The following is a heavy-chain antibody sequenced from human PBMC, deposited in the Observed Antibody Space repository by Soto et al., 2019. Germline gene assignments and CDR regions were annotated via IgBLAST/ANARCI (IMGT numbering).Heavy chain of an antibody. Sequence: EVQILESGGGLVQPGGSLRLSCAASGFTFDSCAMSWVRQAPGKGLEWILGISGSGGSTYYADSVKGRFTISRDNSKNTLYLQMNSLRAGDTAIYYCAKGKTSGWYYFDFWGQGTPVTVSA. J-gene: IGHJ4*02. D-gene: IGHD6-19*01. CDR3: AKGKTSGWYYFDF. V-gene: IGHV3-23*01. CDR2: ISGSGGST. CDR1: GFTFDSCA.